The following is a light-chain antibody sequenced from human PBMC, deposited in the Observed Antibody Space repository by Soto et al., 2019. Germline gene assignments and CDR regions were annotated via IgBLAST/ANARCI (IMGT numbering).Light chain of an antibody. CDR2: DAS. CDR1: QSVSSTY. CDR3: QQYGRSPGLFT. V-gene: IGKV3-20*01. J-gene: IGKJ3*01. Sequence: IVLTQSPGTLSLSPGERATLSCRASQSVSSTYLAWYQQKPGQAPRLLIYDASSGATGIPDRFSGSGSGTDFTLTISRLEPDDFAVYYCQQYGRSPGLFTFGPGTKVDIK.